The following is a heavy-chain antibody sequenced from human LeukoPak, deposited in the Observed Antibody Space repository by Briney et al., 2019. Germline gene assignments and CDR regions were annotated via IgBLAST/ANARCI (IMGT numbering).Heavy chain of an antibody. Sequence: GGSLRLSCAASGFTFSNAWMSWVRQAPGKGLEWVGRIKSKTDGGTTDYAAPEKGRFTISRDDSKNTLYLQMNSLKTEDTAVYYCTTYHPHYDILTGYPYYFDYWGQGTLVTVSS. CDR1: GFTFSNAW. CDR3: TTYHPHYDILTGYPYYFDY. J-gene: IGHJ4*02. V-gene: IGHV3-15*01. D-gene: IGHD3-9*01. CDR2: IKSKTDGGTT.